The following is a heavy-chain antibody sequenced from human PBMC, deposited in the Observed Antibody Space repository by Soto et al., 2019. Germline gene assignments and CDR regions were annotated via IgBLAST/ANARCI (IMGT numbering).Heavy chain of an antibody. CDR1: GFTLSSFE. V-gene: IGHV3-48*03. J-gene: IGHJ4*02. Sequence: EVQLVESGGGLVQPGGSLKLSCEAPGFTLSSFELTWVRQAQGRGREWVSYISNSGRIIYYADSVKGRFTISRDDAKNSLYLQMNSLRAEDTAVYYCAREWGTSIAAAFDYWGQGTLVTVSS. CDR3: AREWGTSIAAAFDY. D-gene: IGHD6-6*01. CDR2: ISNSGRII.